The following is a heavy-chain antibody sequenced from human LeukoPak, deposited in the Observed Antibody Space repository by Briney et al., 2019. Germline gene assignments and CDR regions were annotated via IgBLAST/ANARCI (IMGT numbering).Heavy chain of an antibody. J-gene: IGHJ4*02. Sequence: PGGSLRLSCAASGFAFGTYSMNWVRQAPGKGLEWVSYISSSSSTKYYADSVMGRFTVSRDNSKNTMYLQMNSLRAEDTALYYCTRDRGAASGYWGQGTLVTVSS. CDR2: ISSSSSTK. CDR3: TRDRGAASGY. D-gene: IGHD6-25*01. CDR1: GFAFGTYS. V-gene: IGHV3-48*01.